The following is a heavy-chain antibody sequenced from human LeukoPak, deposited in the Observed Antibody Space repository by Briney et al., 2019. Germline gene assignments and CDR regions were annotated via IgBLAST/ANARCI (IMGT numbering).Heavy chain of an antibody. D-gene: IGHD3-3*01. V-gene: IGHV3-30*02. Sequence: PGGSLRLSCAASGVTFSIHVMHWVRQAPGKGLERVAFIESEGNSKYYADSAKGRFTISGDNSKNTPYLQVNSLRAEDTAVYYCARDERIFGGVIMPTSARFDYWGQGTLVTDSS. CDR3: ARDERIFGGVIMPTSARFDY. CDR2: IESEGNSK. CDR1: GVTFSIHV. J-gene: IGHJ4*02.